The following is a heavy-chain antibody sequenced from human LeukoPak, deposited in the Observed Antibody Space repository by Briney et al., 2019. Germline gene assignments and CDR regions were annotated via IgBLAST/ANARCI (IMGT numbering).Heavy chain of an antibody. J-gene: IGHJ5*02. D-gene: IGHD3-16*01. CDR2: IDYSGHT. CDR1: GASISSSSRADFF. CDR3: ARPLYNSWDRFDP. Sequence: SETLSLTCTVSGASISSSSRADFFWGWIRQAPGKGLGWIGSIDYSGHTYYNPSLKTRATISVDTPKNQFSLSLRPVTAADTAVYYCARPLYNSWDRFDPWGQGTLITVS. V-gene: IGHV4-39*01.